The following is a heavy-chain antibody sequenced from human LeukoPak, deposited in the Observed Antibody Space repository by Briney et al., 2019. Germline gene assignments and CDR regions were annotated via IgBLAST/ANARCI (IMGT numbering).Heavy chain of an antibody. D-gene: IGHD6-19*01. CDR3: ARSEAVAGSYFDC. J-gene: IGHJ4*02. CDR1: GFTFSSYS. V-gene: IGHV3-21*01. CDR2: ISSSSSYI. Sequence: GGSLRLSCAASGFTFSSYSMNWVRQAPGKGLEWVSSISSSSSYIYYADSVKGRFTISRDNAKNSLYLQMNSLRAEDTAVYYCARSEAVAGSYFDCWGQGTLVTVSS.